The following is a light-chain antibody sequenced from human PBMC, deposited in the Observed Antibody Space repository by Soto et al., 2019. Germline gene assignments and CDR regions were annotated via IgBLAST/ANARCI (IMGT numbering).Light chain of an antibody. J-gene: IGLJ3*02. Sequence: QSVLTQPPSASGTPGRRVTISCSGSSSNIGTNTVNWYQQLPGTAPKLLIYDNNHRPSGVPDRFSGSKSGTSASLAISGLQSEPEADYYCAAWDDSLNGWVFGGGTKLTVL. CDR3: AAWDDSLNGWV. V-gene: IGLV1-44*01. CDR2: DNN. CDR1: SSNIGTNT.